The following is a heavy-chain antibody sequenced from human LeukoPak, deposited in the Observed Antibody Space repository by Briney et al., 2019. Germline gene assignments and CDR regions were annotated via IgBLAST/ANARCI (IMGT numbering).Heavy chain of an antibody. D-gene: IGHD3-10*01. Sequence: PGGSLRLSCAASGFTFSSYSMNWVRQAPGKGLEWVSSISSSSSYIYYADSVKGRFTISRDNAKNSLYLQMNSLRAEDTAVYYCARGEGFGELLSGGSYFDYWGQGTLVTVSS. CDR3: ARGEGFGELLSGGSYFDY. V-gene: IGHV3-21*01. J-gene: IGHJ4*02. CDR1: GFTFSSYS. CDR2: ISSSSSYI.